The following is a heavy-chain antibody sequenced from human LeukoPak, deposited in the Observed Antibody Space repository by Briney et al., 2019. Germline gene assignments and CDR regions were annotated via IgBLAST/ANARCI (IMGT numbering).Heavy chain of an antibody. Sequence: GGSLRLSCAASGFTFSSYSMNWVRQAPGKGLEWVSAISSSSSYIYYADSVKGRFTISRDNAKNSLYLQMNSLRAEDTAVYYCARGSPGVVATIGSFWGQGTLVTVPS. J-gene: IGHJ4*02. D-gene: IGHD5-12*01. CDR2: ISSSSSYI. V-gene: IGHV3-21*01. CDR1: GFTFSSYS. CDR3: ARGSPGVVATIGSF.